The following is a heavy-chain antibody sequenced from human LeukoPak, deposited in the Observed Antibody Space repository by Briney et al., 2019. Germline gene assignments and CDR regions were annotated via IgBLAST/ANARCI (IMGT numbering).Heavy chain of an antibody. D-gene: IGHD3-22*01. Sequence: GGSLRLSCTASGFTFGDYAMSWFRQAPGKGLEWVGFIRSKAYGGTTEYAASVKGRFTISRDNSKNTLYLQMNSLRAEDTAVYYCARDLMYYYDNSGYYVTDSTPYFDYWGQGTLVTVSS. CDR1: GFTFGDYA. CDR2: IRSKAYGGTT. V-gene: IGHV3-49*03. CDR3: ARDLMYYYDNSGYYVTDSTPYFDY. J-gene: IGHJ4*02.